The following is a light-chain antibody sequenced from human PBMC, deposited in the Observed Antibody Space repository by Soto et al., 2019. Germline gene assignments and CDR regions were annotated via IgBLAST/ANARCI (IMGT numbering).Light chain of an antibody. J-gene: IGKJ2*01. CDR3: QHYKTSSMYT. V-gene: IGKV1-5*01. CDR1: QSIDNW. CDR2: DAS. Sequence: DLQMTQSPSTLSASVGDRVTIACRANQSIDNWLAWYQQQPGKAPKLLIYDASNLESGVPSRFSGRGSGTDFTLTISSLQPADFATYYCQHYKTSSMYTFGQGTKLEIE.